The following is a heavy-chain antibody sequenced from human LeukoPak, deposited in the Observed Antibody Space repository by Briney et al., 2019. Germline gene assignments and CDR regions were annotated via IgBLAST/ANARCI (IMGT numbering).Heavy chain of an antibody. CDR2: ITSSSTYT. Sequence: PGGSLRLSCAASGFTFSSYEMNWVRQAPGKGLEWVSSITSSSTYTFYADSVKGRFTISRDNAKNSLYLQMNSLRVDDTAVYYCARDPTSSWETAFDIWGQGTMVTVSS. D-gene: IGHD1-26*01. V-gene: IGHV3-21*01. J-gene: IGHJ3*02. CDR1: GFTFSSYE. CDR3: ARDPTSSWETAFDI.